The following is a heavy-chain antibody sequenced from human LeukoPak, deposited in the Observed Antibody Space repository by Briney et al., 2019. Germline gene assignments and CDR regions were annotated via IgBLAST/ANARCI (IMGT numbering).Heavy chain of an antibody. V-gene: IGHV3-23*01. D-gene: IGHD4-17*01. Sequence: PGGSLRLSCAAPRFTFSSYAMSWVRQAPGKGLECLSAISGSGGSTYYADSVNDRFTISRDNSKNTLYLQMNSLRADDTAVYYCAKGRADYENPDYWGQGTLVTVSS. J-gene: IGHJ4*02. CDR2: ISGSGGST. CDR1: RFTFSSYA. CDR3: AKGRADYENPDY.